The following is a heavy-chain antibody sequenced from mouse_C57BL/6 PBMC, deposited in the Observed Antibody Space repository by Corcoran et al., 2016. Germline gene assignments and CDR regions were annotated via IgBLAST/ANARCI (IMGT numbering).Heavy chain of an antibody. CDR1: GYTFTTYG. Sequence: QIQLVQSGPELKKPGETVKISCKASGYTFTTYGMSWVKQAPGKGLKWMGWINTYSGVPTYADDFKGRFAFSLETSASTAYLQINNLKNEDTATYFCARSTTVVAMDYWGQGTTLTVSS. J-gene: IGHJ2*01. D-gene: IGHD1-1*01. CDR3: ARSTTVVAMDY. CDR2: INTYSGVP. V-gene: IGHV9-3*01.